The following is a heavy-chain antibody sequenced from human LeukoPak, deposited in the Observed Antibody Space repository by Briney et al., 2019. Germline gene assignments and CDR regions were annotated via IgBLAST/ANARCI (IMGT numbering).Heavy chain of an antibody. Sequence: GGSLRLSCAASGFTFSSYSMNWVREAPGEGLEWVSYISSSRNYIFCADSVKGRFTISRDNAKNSLYLQMNSLRAEDTAVYYCARDPYYYDSGGYYGEGFDYWGQGTLVTVSS. CDR3: ARDPYYYDSGGYYGEGFDY. D-gene: IGHD3-22*01. CDR2: ISSSRNYI. CDR1: GFTFSSYS. J-gene: IGHJ4*02. V-gene: IGHV3-21*01.